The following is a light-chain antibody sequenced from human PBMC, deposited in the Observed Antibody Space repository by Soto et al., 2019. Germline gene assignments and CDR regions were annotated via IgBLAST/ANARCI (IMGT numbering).Light chain of an antibody. V-gene: IGKV3-20*01. J-gene: IGKJ1*01. CDR2: GAS. CDR1: QSVDSSF. Sequence: EIVLTQSPGSLSLSPGERATLSCRASQSVDSSFFAWYQKKPGQAPRLLIYGASQRATGSPDRFSGSGSGTDFTLTISRLEPEDFAVYYCQQYVSSVTFGQGTKVEIK. CDR3: QQYVSSVT.